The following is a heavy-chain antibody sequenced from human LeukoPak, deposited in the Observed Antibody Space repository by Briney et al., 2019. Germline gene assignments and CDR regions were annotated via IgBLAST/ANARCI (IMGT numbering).Heavy chain of an antibody. CDR1: GGTFSSYA. CDR3: ARYLGYCSSTSCSYYYYMDV. Sequence: AVKVSCKASGGTFSSYAISWVRQAPGQGLEWMGGIIPIFGTANYAQKFQGRVTITADESTSTAYMELSSLRSEDTAVYYCARYLGYCSSTSCSYYYYMDVWGKGTTVTVSS. J-gene: IGHJ6*03. V-gene: IGHV1-69*13. CDR2: IIPIFGTA. D-gene: IGHD2-2*01.